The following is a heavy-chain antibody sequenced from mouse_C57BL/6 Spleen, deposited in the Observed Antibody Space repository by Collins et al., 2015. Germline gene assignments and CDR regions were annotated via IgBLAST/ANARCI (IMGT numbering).Heavy chain of an antibody. Sequence: QVQMKQSGPGLVQPSQSLSITCTVSGFSLTSYGVHWVRQSPGKGLEWLGVIWSGGSTDYNAAFISRLSISKDNSKSQVFFKMNSLQADDTAIYYCVRSYYRYDWSFAYWGQGTLVTVSA. J-gene: IGHJ3*01. CDR2: IWSGGST. D-gene: IGHD2-14*01. CDR3: VRSYYRYDWSFAY. CDR1: GFSLTSYG. V-gene: IGHV2-2-2*01.